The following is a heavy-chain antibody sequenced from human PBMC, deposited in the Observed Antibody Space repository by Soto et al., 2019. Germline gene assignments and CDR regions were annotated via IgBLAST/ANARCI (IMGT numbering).Heavy chain of an antibody. D-gene: IGHD5-18*01. V-gene: IGHV3-48*02. CDR1: GFDFSTES. CDR2: ISGGSTNV. J-gene: IGHJ1*01. Sequence: EVQLVESGGGWLQPGGSLRLSCVASGFDFSTESMNWVRQAPGKGLEWVSFISGGSTNVYYSDSVKGRFTSSRDNARNSLFLQMNSQRDEDTALYYCVKDVGGYSYGPLDHWGQGAMVIVSS. CDR3: VKDVGGYSYGPLDH.